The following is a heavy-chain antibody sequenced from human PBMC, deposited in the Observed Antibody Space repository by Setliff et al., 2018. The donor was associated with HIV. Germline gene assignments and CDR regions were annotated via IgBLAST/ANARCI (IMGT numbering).Heavy chain of an antibody. Sequence: ASVKVSCKASGYIFSTSGISWVRQAPGQGLEWMGWINIKNGNTDYAQKLQDRVTITADTSSTTAYMELSSLRSDDTAVYYCARDWNYVVDVWGKGTKVTVSS. CDR3: ARDWNYVVDV. V-gene: IGHV1-18*01. D-gene: IGHD3-16*01. CDR2: INIKNGNT. J-gene: IGHJ6*04. CDR1: GYIFSTSG.